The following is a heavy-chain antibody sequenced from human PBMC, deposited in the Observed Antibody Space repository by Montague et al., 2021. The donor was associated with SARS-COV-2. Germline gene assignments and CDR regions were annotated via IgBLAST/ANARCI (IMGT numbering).Heavy chain of an antibody. D-gene: IGHD3-22*01. CDR3: ARARITRIVVVNAFDI. V-gene: IGHV4-31*03. J-gene: IGHJ3*02. CDR2: IYYSGST. CDR1: GGSISSGGYY. Sequence: TLSLTCTVSGGSISSGGYYWSWIRQHPGKGLEWIGYIYYSGSTNYNPSLKSRVTISVDTSKNQFSLKLSSVTAADTAVYYCARARITRIVVVNAFDIWGQGTMVTASS.